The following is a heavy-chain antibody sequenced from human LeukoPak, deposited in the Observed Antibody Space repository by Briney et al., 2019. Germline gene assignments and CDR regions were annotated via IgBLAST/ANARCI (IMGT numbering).Heavy chain of an antibody. J-gene: IGHJ4*02. Sequence: ASVKVSCKASGYTFTSYGISWVRQAPGQGLEWMGWISAYNGNTNYAQKLQGRLTMPTAPSTTTAYMELRSLTSDYTAFYYCARDLPHSSTIFGVVISSYFDYWGQGTLVTVSS. CDR1: GYTFTSYG. CDR2: ISAYNGNT. D-gene: IGHD3-3*01. V-gene: IGHV1-18*01. CDR3: ARDLPHSSTIFGVVISSYFDY.